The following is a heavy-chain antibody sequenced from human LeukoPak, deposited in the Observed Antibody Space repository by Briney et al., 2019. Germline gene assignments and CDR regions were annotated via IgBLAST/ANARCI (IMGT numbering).Heavy chain of an antibody. CDR2: ILPSGST. V-gene: IGHV4-61*02. Sequence: SETLSLTCTVSGGSISSSDYYWSWLRQPAGVGLEWIGRILPSGSTNYNPSLKRRVTISIATSKNQFSLNLSSVTAADTAVYYCARDGGTYYHDWFDPWGQGTLVTVLS. J-gene: IGHJ5*02. CDR3: ARDGGTYYHDWFDP. D-gene: IGHD1-26*01. CDR1: GGSISSSDYY.